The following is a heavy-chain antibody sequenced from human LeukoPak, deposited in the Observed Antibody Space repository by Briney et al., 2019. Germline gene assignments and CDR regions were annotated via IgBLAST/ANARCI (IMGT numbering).Heavy chain of an antibody. Sequence: SETLCLTCAVYGGSFSGYYWSWIRQPPGKGLEWIGEINHSGSTNYNPSLKSRVTISVDTSKNQFSLKLSSVTAADTAVYYCARGRRDSSGYYYVDYWGQGTLVTVSS. J-gene: IGHJ4*02. D-gene: IGHD3-22*01. CDR1: GGSFSGYY. V-gene: IGHV4-34*01. CDR3: ARGRRDSSGYYYVDY. CDR2: INHSGST.